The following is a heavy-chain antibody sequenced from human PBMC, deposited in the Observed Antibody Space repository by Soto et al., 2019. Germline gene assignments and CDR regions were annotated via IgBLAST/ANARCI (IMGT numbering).Heavy chain of an antibody. D-gene: IGHD2-8*01. Sequence: SETLSRTCTVSGGSISSYYWSWIRQPPGKGLEWIGYIYYSGSTNYNPSLKSRVTISVDTSKNQFSLKLSSVTAADTAVYYCARRYAGNFDYWGQGTLVTVSS. CDR1: GGSISSYY. V-gene: IGHV4-59*01. CDR2: IYYSGST. J-gene: IGHJ4*02. CDR3: ARRYAGNFDY.